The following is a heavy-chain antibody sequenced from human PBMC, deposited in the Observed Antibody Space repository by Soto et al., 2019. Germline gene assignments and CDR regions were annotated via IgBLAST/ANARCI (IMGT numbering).Heavy chain of an antibody. CDR3: AHRSRGYAYYFDQ. D-gene: IGHD5-12*01. CDR2: MFWDDDK. CDR1: GFSLSTRGVG. Sequence: QITLKESGPTLVKPTQTLTLTCSFSGFSLSTRGVGVGWFRQPPGQALEWLALMFWDDDKWYSPSLRSRLTFTEDTYKYPVVLTMTNMDPVDTDTYYCAHRSRGYAYYFDQWGQGTLVTVSS. J-gene: IGHJ4*02. V-gene: IGHV2-5*02.